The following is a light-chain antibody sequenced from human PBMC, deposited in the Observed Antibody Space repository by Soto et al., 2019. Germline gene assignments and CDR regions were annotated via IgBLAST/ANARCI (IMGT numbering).Light chain of an antibody. Sequence: QSVLTQPASVSGSLGQSITISCTGTSSDIGGYEYVSWYQQHPGKAPKLIIYEVSNRPSGVSNRFSGSKSGNTASLTISGLRAEDDTAYYCSSYSRTFTVVFGGGTKVTVL. CDR2: EVS. CDR3: SSYSRTFTVV. J-gene: IGLJ2*01. V-gene: IGLV2-14*01. CDR1: SSDIGGYEY.